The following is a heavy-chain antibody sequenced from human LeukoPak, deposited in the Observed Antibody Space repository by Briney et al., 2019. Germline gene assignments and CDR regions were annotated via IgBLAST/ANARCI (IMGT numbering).Heavy chain of an antibody. Sequence: PSQTLSLTCTVSGGSISSGGYYWSWIRQPPGKGLEWIGYIYHSGSTYYNPSLKSRVTISVDRSKNQFSLKLSSVTAADTAVYYCARAGVSNWFDPWGQGTLVTVSS. CDR2: IYHSGST. CDR3: ARAGVSNWFDP. D-gene: IGHD2-8*01. J-gene: IGHJ5*02. V-gene: IGHV4-30-2*01. CDR1: GGSISSGGYY.